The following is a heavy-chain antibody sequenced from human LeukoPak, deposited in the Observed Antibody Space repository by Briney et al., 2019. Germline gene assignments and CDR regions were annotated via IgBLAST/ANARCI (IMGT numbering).Heavy chain of an antibody. V-gene: IGHV1-18*01. D-gene: IGHD3-10*01. J-gene: IGHJ4*02. CDR2: ISAYNGIT. Sequence: GASVKVSCKASGYTFTSYGISWVRQAPGQGLEWMGWISAYNGITDYAQKLQGRVTMTTDTSTSTAYMELRSLRSDDTVVYYCARDAPVLLWFGEFAPLVFDYWGQGTLVTVSS. CDR1: GYTFTSYG. CDR3: ARDAPVLLWFGEFAPLVFDY.